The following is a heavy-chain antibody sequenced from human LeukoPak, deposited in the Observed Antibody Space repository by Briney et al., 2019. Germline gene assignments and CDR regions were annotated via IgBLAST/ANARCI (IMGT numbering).Heavy chain of an antibody. CDR2: ISGSGGST. Sequence: GGSLRLSCAASEFTFSWVRQAPGKGLEWVSAISGSGGSTYYADSVKGRFTISRDNSKNTLYLQMNSLRAEDTAVYYCAKDGSEWFGELFPSYYFDYWGQGTLVTVSS. CDR1: EFTFS. D-gene: IGHD3-10*01. J-gene: IGHJ4*02. V-gene: IGHV3-23*01. CDR3: AKDGSEWFGELFPSYYFDY.